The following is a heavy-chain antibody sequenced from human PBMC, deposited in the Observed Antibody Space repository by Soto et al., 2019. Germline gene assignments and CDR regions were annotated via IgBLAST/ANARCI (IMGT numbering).Heavy chain of an antibody. CDR2: INPDTDDT. J-gene: IGHJ6*02. D-gene: IGHD3-22*01. Sequence: ASVKVSCKASGYTFIDYYMHWVRQAPGQGLEWTGWINPDTDDTHYAQKFQGRLIMTRDTSINTVYMELSRLTSDDTAVYYCARDYFDRSGLYGMDLWGQGTTVTVS. V-gene: IGHV1-2*02. CDR3: ARDYFDRSGLYGMDL. CDR1: GYTFIDYY.